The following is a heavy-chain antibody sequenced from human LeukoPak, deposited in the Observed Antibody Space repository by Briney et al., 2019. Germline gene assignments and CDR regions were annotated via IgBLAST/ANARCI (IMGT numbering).Heavy chain of an antibody. Sequence: ASVKVSFKASGYTFTSYGISWVRQAPGQGLEWMGWISAYNGNTNYAQKLQGRVTMTTDTSTSTVYMELSSLRSEDTAVYYCALFGELFHNDAFDIWGQGTMVTVSS. V-gene: IGHV1-18*01. D-gene: IGHD3-10*01. CDR2: ISAYNGNT. J-gene: IGHJ3*02. CDR1: GYTFTSYG. CDR3: ALFGELFHNDAFDI.